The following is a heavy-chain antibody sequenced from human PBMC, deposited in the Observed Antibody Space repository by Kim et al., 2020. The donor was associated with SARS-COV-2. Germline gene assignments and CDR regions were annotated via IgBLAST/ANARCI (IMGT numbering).Heavy chain of an antibody. D-gene: IGHD6-13*01. Sequence: ASVKVSCKASGYTFTGYYLHWVRQAPGQGLEWMGWISPHSGGTYYAQKFQGWVTMTRDTSISTAYMELSRLTSADTAFYYCATSDSSTWLNLDYWGQGTLVTVSS. CDR2: ISPHSGGT. CDR3: ATSDSSTWLNLDY. J-gene: IGHJ4*02. V-gene: IGHV1-2*04. CDR1: GYTFTGYY.